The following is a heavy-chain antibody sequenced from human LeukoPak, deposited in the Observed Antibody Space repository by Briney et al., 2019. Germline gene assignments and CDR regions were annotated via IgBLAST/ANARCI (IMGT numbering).Heavy chain of an antibody. Sequence: SETLSLTCTVSGGSISRYYWSWIRQPPGKGLEWIGYAYYNGNTNYNPSLKSRVTISVATSKSQFSLKLNSVTAADTAVYYCATTGGSGAGSWGQGTVVTVSS. CDR1: GGSISRYY. D-gene: IGHD5-12*01. J-gene: IGHJ5*02. CDR3: ATTGGSGAGS. CDR2: AYYNGNT. V-gene: IGHV4-59*01.